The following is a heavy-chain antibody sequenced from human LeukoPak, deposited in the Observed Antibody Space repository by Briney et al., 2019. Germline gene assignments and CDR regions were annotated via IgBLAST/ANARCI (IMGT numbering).Heavy chain of an antibody. CDR2: ISGSGGST. V-gene: IGHV3-23*01. D-gene: IGHD6-13*01. CDR1: GFTFSSYA. CDR3: AKDSLSIAAAASFDY. J-gene: IGHJ4*02. Sequence: TGGSLRLSCAASGFTFSSYAMSWVRQAPGKGLEWVSAISGSGGSTYYADSVKGRFTISRDNSKNTLYLQMNSLRAEDTAVYYCAKDSLSIAAAASFDYWGQGTLVTVSS.